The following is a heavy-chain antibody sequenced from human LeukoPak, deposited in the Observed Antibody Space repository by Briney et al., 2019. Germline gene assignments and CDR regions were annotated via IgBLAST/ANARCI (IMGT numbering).Heavy chain of an antibody. CDR1: GYTFTGYY. J-gene: IGHJ5*02. CDR2: ISAYNGNT. V-gene: IGHV1-18*04. Sequence: ASVKVSCKASGYTFTGYYMHWVRQAPGQGLEWMGWISAYNGNTNYAQKLQGRVTMTTDTSTSTAYMELRSLRSDDTAVYYCARDNYDSSGLLYWFDPWGQGTLVTVSS. CDR3: ARDNYDSSGLLYWFDP. D-gene: IGHD3-22*01.